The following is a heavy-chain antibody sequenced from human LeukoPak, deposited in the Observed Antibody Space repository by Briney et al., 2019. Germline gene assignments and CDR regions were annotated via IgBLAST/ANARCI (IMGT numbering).Heavy chain of an antibody. CDR2: ISGGGGST. D-gene: IGHD1-1*01. J-gene: IGHJ4*02. Sequence: GRSLRLSCAASGFTFGSYAMCWVRQAPGKGLEWVSVISGGGGSTYYVDSVKGRFTISRDNSKNTLYLQMNSLRVVDTAVYYCAKLPYNWNDGTADYWGQGTLVTVSS. V-gene: IGHV3-23*01. CDR1: GFTFGSYA. CDR3: AKLPYNWNDGTADY.